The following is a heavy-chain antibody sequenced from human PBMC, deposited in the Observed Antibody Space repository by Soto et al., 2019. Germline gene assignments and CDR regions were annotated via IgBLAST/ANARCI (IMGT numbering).Heavy chain of an antibody. Sequence: ASVKVSCKASGGTFSSYAISWVRQAPGQGLEWMGGIIPIFGPANYAQKFQGRVTITADESTSTAYMELSSLRPEDTAVYYCAKDRRGRDGYNFGTRYYYGMDVWGQGTTVTVSS. V-gene: IGHV1-69*13. CDR3: AKDRRGRDGYNFGTRYYYGMDV. J-gene: IGHJ6*02. CDR1: GGTFSSYA. CDR2: IIPIFGPA. D-gene: IGHD5-12*01.